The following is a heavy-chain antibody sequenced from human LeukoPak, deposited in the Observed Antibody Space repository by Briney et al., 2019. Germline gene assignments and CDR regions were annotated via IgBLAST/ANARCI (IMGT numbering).Heavy chain of an antibody. Sequence: PGGSLRLSCAASGFTFRTYNMNWVRQAPGKGLEWVAVISYDGSNKYYADSVKGRFTISRDNSKNTLCLQMNSLRAEDTAVYYCAKEIWPTVTTPGHTHFDYWGQGTLVTVSS. CDR2: ISYDGSNK. V-gene: IGHV3-30*18. D-gene: IGHD4-17*01. CDR3: AKEIWPTVTTPGHTHFDY. CDR1: GFTFRTYN. J-gene: IGHJ4*02.